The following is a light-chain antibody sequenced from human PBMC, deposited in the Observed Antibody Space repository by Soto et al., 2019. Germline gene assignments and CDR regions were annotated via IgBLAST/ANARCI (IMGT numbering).Light chain of an antibody. CDR2: EVS. V-gene: IGLV2-18*02. CDR1: SSDVGSYNR. J-gene: IGLJ2*01. CDR3: SSYTSSSTLV. Sequence: QSALTQPPSVSGSPGQSVTISCTGTSSDVGSYNRVSWYQQPPGTAPKLMIYEVSNRPSGVPDRFSGSKSGNTDSLTISGXXXXXXXDYYCSSYTSSSTLVFGGGTKLTVL.